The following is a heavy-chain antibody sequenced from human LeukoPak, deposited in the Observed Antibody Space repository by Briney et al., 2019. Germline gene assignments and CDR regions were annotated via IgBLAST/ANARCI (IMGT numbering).Heavy chain of an antibody. CDR1: GGSFSGYY. CDR3: AGSYYYDSSGYYGPDY. D-gene: IGHD3-22*01. CDR2: INHSGST. V-gene: IGHV4-34*01. J-gene: IGHJ4*02. Sequence: PSETLSLTCAVYGGSFSGYYWRWIRQPPGKGLEWIGEINHSGSTNYNPSLKSRVTISVDTSKNQFSLKLSSVTAADTAVYYCAGSYYYDSSGYYGPDYWGQGTLVTVSS.